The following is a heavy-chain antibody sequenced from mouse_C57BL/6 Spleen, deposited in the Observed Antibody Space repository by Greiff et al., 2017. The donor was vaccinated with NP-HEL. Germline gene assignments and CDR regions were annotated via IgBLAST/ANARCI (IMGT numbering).Heavy chain of an antibody. V-gene: IGHV1-80*01. CDR3: ARGYGSRDWYFDV. CDR1: GYAFSSYW. D-gene: IGHD1-1*01. J-gene: IGHJ1*03. Sequence: VQLQQSGAELVKPGASVKISCKASGYAFSSYWMNWVKQRPGKGLEWIGQIYPGDGDTNYNGKFKGKATLTADKSSSTAYMQLSSLTSEDSAVYFCARGYGSRDWYFDVWGTGTTVTVSS. CDR2: IYPGDGDT.